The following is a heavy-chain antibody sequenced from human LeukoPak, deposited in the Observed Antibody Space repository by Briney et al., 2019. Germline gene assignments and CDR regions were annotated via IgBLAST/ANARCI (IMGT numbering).Heavy chain of an antibody. CDR2: ISAYNGNT. Sequence: ASVKVSCKASGYTFTSYGISWVRQAPGQGLEWMGWISAYNGNTNYAQKLQGRVTMTTDTSTSTAYMELRCLRSDDTAVYYCARVEYSSSSTWFDPWGQGTLVTVSS. CDR1: GYTFTSYG. CDR3: ARVEYSSSSTWFDP. J-gene: IGHJ5*02. D-gene: IGHD6-6*01. V-gene: IGHV1-18*01.